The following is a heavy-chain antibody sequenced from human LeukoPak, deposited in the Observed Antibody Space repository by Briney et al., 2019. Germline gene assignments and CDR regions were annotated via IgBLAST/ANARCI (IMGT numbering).Heavy chain of an antibody. CDR2: IYTSGST. J-gene: IGHJ4*02. CDR3: ARQGSSSSNFDY. V-gene: IGHV4-4*09. CDR1: GGSISSYY. Sequence: PSETLSLTCTVSGGSISSYYWSWIRQPPGKGLEWIGYIYTSGSTNYNPSLKSRVTISVDTSKNQFSLKLSSVTAADTAVYYCARQGSSSSNFDYWGQGTLVTVSS. D-gene: IGHD6-6*01.